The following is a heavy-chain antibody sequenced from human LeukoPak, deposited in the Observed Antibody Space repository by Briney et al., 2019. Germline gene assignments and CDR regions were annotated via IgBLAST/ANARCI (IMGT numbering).Heavy chain of an antibody. J-gene: IGHJ4*02. CDR2: ISPSGGSR. CDR3: AKFSAFTSNWYKTLFDC. D-gene: IGHD6-13*01. V-gene: IGHV3-23*01. CDR1: GFIFGSCA. Sequence: PGGSLRLSCAASGFIFGSCAMSWVRQSPGKGLEWVSAISPSGGSRYYADSVKGRFTISRDNSKNTLYLQMNSLRAEETAIYYCAKFSAFTSNWYKTLFDCWGQGTLVTVSS.